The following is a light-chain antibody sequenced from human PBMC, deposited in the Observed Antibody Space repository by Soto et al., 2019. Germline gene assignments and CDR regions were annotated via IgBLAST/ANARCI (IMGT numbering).Light chain of an antibody. CDR3: SSYTSSSSLYV. CDR2: DVS. CDR1: SSDVGGYNY. V-gene: IGLV2-14*01. J-gene: IGLJ1*01. Sequence: SALTQPASVSGSPGQSITISCTGTSSDVGGYNYVSWYQQHPGKAPKLMIYDVSNRPSGVSNRFSGSKSGNTASLTISGLQAEDEADYYSSSYTSSSSLYVFGTGTKVTVL.